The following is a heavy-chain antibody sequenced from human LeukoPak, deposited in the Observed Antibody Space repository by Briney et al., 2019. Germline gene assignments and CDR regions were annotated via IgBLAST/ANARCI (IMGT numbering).Heavy chain of an antibody. CDR1: GYIFTSYD. CDR3: ARADDSSGYPFDY. D-gene: IGHD3-22*01. Sequence: ASVKVSCKASGYIFTSYDINWVRQATGQGLEWLGWMNPNSGATGYAQKFQGRVTMTRDTSTSTVYMELSSLRSEDTAVYYCARADDSSGYPFDYWGQGTLVTVSS. J-gene: IGHJ4*02. V-gene: IGHV1-8*01. CDR2: MNPNSGAT.